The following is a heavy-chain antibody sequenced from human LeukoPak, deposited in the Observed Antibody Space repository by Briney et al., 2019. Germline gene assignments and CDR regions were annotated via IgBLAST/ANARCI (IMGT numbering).Heavy chain of an antibody. V-gene: IGHV3-74*01. D-gene: IGHD3-22*01. CDR1: GFTFSSHW. CDR2: INSDGSST. CDR3: ARNYYDSSGYYFDY. J-gene: IGHJ4*02. Sequence: PGGSLRLSCAASGFTFSSHWMHWVRQAPGKGLVWVSRINSDGSSTSYADSVKGRFTISRDNAKNTLYLQMSSLRAEDTAVYYCARNYYDSSGYYFDYWGQGTLVTVSS.